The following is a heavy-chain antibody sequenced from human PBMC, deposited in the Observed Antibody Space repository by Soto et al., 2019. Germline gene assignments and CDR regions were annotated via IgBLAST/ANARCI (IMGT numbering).Heavy chain of an antibody. D-gene: IGHD1-1*01. Sequence: GGSLILSCAASGFTFSIYSMRWVRQAPGKGLEWVSSISSSGTYIYYAYSMKGRFTISIDDARNSLYLQMGSLRAEDTAVYYCARVSMHSTTQPPGHGGQGTLVTVSS. CDR2: ISSSGTYI. CDR3: ARVSMHSTTQPPGH. V-gene: IGHV3-21*01. CDR1: GFTFSIYS. J-gene: IGHJ4*02.